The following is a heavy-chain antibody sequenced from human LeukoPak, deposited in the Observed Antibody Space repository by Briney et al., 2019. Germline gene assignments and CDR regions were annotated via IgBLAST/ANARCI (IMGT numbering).Heavy chain of an antibody. CDR1: GFTFSSYG. V-gene: IGHV3-30*03. CDR3: VRGGLFSSSWYGPLDY. CDR2: TSYDGTNK. Sequence: PGGSLRLSCAASGFTFSSYGMHWVRQAPGKGLEWVAITSYDGTNKLYEDSVKGRFTISRDNSKNTVYLQMNSLSAEDTAVYYCVRGGLFSSSWYGPLDYWGPGTLVTVSS. J-gene: IGHJ4*02. D-gene: IGHD6-13*01.